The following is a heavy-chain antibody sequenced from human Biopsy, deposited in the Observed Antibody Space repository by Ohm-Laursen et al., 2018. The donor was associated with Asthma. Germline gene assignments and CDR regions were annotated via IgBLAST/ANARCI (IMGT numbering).Heavy chain of an antibody. Sequence: SLRLSCTASGFTFDDYAMHWVRQAPGKGLEWVSGVSWNSGSIDYADSVKGRFTISRDNARNSLYLQMNSLRGADTALYYCVKDIRLQLWGFDSWGQGTLVTVSS. CDR2: VSWNSGSI. CDR3: VKDIRLQLWGFDS. CDR1: GFTFDDYA. J-gene: IGHJ4*02. D-gene: IGHD6-13*01. V-gene: IGHV3-9*01.